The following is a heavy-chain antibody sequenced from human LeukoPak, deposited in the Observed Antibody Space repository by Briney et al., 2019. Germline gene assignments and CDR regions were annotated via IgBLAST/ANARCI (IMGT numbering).Heavy chain of an antibody. J-gene: IGHJ4*02. CDR1: GFTFSSYS. D-gene: IGHD6-19*01. Sequence: GGSLRLSCAASGFTFSSYSMNWVRQAPGKGLEWVANIKQDGSEKYYVDSVKGRFTISRDNSKNTLYLQMNSLRAEDTAVYYCAKGYSSGPGYYFDYWGQGTLVTVSS. CDR2: IKQDGSEK. V-gene: IGHV3-7*01. CDR3: AKGYSSGPGYYFDY.